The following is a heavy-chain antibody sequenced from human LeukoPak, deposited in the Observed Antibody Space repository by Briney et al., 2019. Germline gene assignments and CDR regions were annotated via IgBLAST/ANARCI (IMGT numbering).Heavy chain of an antibody. V-gene: IGHV3-30*02. J-gene: IGHJ4*02. CDR1: GITFSPYS. CDR3: AKCARIGIAAAGN. D-gene: IGHD6-13*01. Sequence: GGSLRLSCAASGITFSPYSMSWVRQAPGKGLEWVTFIRPDGSDKYYADFVKGRFTTSRDNSKNTVYLQMNSLRAEDTAVYYCAKCARIGIAAAGNWGQGTLVTVSS. CDR2: IRPDGSDK.